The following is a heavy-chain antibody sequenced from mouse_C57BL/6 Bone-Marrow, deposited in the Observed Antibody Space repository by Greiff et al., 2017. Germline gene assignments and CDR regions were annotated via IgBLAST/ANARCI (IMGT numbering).Heavy chain of an antibody. CDR2: IYPGDGDT. Sequence: QVQLQQSGPELVKPGASVKISCKASGYAFSSSWMNWVKRRPGKGLEWIGRIYPGDGDTNYNGKFKGKATLTADKSSSTAYMQLSSLTSEASAVYFCAYYGSSYEGAFDYWGQGTTLTVSS. J-gene: IGHJ2*01. V-gene: IGHV1-82*01. D-gene: IGHD1-1*01. CDR1: GYAFSSSW. CDR3: AYYGSSYEGAFDY.